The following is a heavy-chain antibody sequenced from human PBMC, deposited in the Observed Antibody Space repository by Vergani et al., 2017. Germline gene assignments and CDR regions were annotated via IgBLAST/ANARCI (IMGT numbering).Heavy chain of an antibody. D-gene: IGHD4-11*01. CDR1: GFSVSSSGVG. CDR3: AHSDIFDDNYEYFDY. V-gene: IGHV2-5*01. CDR2: LYWNDDK. Sequence: QITLTVSGPTLVKPTQPLTLPCTVSGFSVSSSGVGVAWIRQPPGKALECLAILYWNDDKRYSPSLMGRLTIAKDTSRNQVVLTMTNMDPVDTATYYCAHSDIFDDNYEYFDYWGPGTLVTVSS. J-gene: IGHJ4*02.